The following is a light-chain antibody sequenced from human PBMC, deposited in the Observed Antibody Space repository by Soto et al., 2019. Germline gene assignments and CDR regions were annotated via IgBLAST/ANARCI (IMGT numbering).Light chain of an antibody. J-gene: IGKJ4*01. CDR1: QSVSSSNY. Sequence: DIVMTQSPDSLAVSLGERATINCKSSQSVSSSNYLAWYQQKPGQAPRFLIYGASTRATGIPARFSGSGSGTEFTLTISRLEPEDFAVYHCQQYSSSPLTFGGGTKVYIK. V-gene: IGKV3-20*01. CDR3: QQYSSSPLT. CDR2: GAS.